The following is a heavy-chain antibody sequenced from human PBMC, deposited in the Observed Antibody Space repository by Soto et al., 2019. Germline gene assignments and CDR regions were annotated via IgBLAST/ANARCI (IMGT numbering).Heavy chain of an antibody. D-gene: IGHD3-10*01. CDR1: GFIFGDYG. CDR2: ITYDGSKQ. J-gene: IGHJ4*02. Sequence: QVQLVESGGGVVQPGTSLRLSCAASGFIFGDYGLQWVRQAPGKGLEWVALITYDGSKQYYADSVKGRFTISRDNSKNPLYLQLTSLKPEDTAIYYWAKALRRCLAMYYLEKWGQGTLVTVSS. CDR3: AKALRRCLAMYYLEK. V-gene: IGHV3-30*18.